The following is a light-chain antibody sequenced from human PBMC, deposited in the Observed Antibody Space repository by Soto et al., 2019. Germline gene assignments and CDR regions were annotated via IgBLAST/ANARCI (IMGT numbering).Light chain of an antibody. CDR3: SSYTTNITPVV. CDR2: EVT. J-gene: IGLJ2*01. V-gene: IGLV2-14*01. Sequence: QSALTQPASVSGSPGQSITISCTGTSGDIGGYNYVSWYQQHPGKAPKLLISEVTNRPSGVSNRFSGSKSGNTASLTISGLQAEDAADYYCSSYTTNITPVVFGGGTKVTVL. CDR1: SGDIGGYNY.